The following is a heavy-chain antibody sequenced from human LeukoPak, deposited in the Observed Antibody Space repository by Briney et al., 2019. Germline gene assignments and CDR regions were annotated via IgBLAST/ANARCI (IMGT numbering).Heavy chain of an antibody. CDR2: IYYSGST. J-gene: IGHJ4*02. V-gene: IGHV4-31*03. Sequence: SQTLSLTCTVSGGSISSGGYYWSWIRQHPGKGLEWIGYIYYSGSTYYNPSLKSRVTISVDTSKNQFSLKLSSVTAADTAVYYCARQYYDFWSGPMDWGQGTLVTVSS. D-gene: IGHD3-3*01. CDR3: ARQYYDFWSGPMD. CDR1: GGSISSGGYY.